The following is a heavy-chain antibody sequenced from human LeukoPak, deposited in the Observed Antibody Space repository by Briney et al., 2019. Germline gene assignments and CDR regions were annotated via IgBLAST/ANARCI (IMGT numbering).Heavy chain of an antibody. CDR3: ARPAPSPKGSAEVPYSSGWWPDY. CDR1: GGSFSGYY. D-gene: IGHD6-19*01. Sequence: KASETLSLTCAVYGGSFSGYYWSWIRQPPGKGLEWIGEINHSGSTNYNPSLKSRVTISVDTSKNQFSLKLSSVTAADTAVYYCARPAPSPKGSAEVPYSSGWWPDYWGQGTLVTVSS. V-gene: IGHV4-34*01. CDR2: INHSGST. J-gene: IGHJ4*02.